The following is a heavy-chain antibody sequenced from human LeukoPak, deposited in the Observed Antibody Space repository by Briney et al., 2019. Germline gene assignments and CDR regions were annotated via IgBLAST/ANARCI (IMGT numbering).Heavy chain of an antibody. J-gene: IGHJ4*02. V-gene: IGHV4-34*01. Sequence: GSLRLSCAASGFTFSDNYMSWIRQPPGKGLEWIGEINHSGSTNYNPSLKSRVTISVDTSKNQFSLKLSSVTAADTAVYYCARPNDYGDYFDYWGQGTLVTVSS. D-gene: IGHD4-17*01. CDR2: INHSGST. CDR3: ARPNDYGDYFDY. CDR1: GFTFSDNY.